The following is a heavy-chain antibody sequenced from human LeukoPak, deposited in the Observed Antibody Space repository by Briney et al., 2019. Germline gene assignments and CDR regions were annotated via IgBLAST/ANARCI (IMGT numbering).Heavy chain of an antibody. D-gene: IGHD2-2*01. CDR1: GGSMSSYY. J-gene: IGHJ5*02. CDR2: ISYSGST. Sequence: SETLSLTCTVSGGSMSSYYWSWIRQPPGKGLEWIGYISYSGSTNYNPSLKSRVTMSVDTSKNQFSLKLSSVTAADTAVYYCARGIGFVYCSSTSCFNNWFDPWGQGTLVTVSS. V-gene: IGHV4-59*12. CDR3: ARGIGFVYCSSTSCFNNWFDP.